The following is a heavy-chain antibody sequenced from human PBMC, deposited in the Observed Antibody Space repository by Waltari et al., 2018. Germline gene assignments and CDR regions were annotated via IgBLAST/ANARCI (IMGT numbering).Heavy chain of an antibody. D-gene: IGHD3-22*01. V-gene: IGHV4-39*01. CDR1: GCSISSSSYY. CDR2: IYYSGST. J-gene: IGHJ4*02. Sequence: QLQLQESGPGLVKPSETLSLTCTVSGCSISSSSYYWGWIRQPPGKGLEWIGGIYYSGSTYYNQSLKSRVTISVDTSKNQFSLKLSSVTAADTAVYYCASTVYYDSSGWTYYFDYWGQGTLVTVSS. CDR3: ASTVYYDSSGWTYYFDY.